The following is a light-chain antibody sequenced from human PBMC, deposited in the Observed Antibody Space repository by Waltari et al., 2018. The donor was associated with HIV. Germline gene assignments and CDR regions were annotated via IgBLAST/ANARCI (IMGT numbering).Light chain of an antibody. Sequence: QSALPQPASVSGSPGQSITISCTGTDTDPSVVSWYHHRPGEAPQVILFEVVNRPPGVSNRFSGSRSGNTASLTISGLLAEDEADYFCTSYISSAIPVFGGGTKVTVL. CDR2: EVV. V-gene: IGLV2-14*01. CDR1: DTDPSV. CDR3: TSYISSAIPV. J-gene: IGLJ2*01.